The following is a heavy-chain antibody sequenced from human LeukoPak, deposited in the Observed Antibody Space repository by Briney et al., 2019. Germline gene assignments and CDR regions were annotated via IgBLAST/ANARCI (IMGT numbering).Heavy chain of an antibody. Sequence: GGSLRLSCAASGFTFSSYGMHWVRQAPGKGLEWVAFIRYDGSNKYYADSVKGRFTISRDNSKNTLYLQMNSLRAEDTAVYYCAKDSVAAADYYFDYWGQGTLVTVSS. V-gene: IGHV3-30*02. CDR1: GFTFSSYG. CDR3: AKDSVAAADYYFDY. D-gene: IGHD6-13*01. J-gene: IGHJ4*02. CDR2: IRYDGSNK.